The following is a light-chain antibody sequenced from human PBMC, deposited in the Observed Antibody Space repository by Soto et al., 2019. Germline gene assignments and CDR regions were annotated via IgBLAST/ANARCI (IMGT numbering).Light chain of an antibody. CDR1: QTISSNS. CDR3: PQYGSSPST. V-gene: IGKV3-20*01. CDR2: DAS. J-gene: IGKJ2*01. Sequence: EIVLTQSPGTLSLSPGERATLSCRASQTISSNSLAWYQQKPGQAPQFLIYDASGRATGIPDRFSGSGSGTDFTLTISRLEPEDFAVYFCPQYGSSPSTFGQGTKLEIK.